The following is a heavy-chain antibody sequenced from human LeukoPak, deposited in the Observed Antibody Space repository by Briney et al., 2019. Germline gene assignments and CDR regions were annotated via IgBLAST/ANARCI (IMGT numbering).Heavy chain of an antibody. J-gene: IGHJ4*02. CDR3: ATPDSSGYTFDY. Sequence: SVKVSCKASGGTFSSYTISWVRQAPGQGLEWMGGIIPIFGTANYAQKFQGRVTITADESTSTAYMELSSLRSEDTAVYYCATPDSSGYTFDYWGQGTLVTVSS. CDR1: GGTFSSYT. CDR2: IIPIFGTA. D-gene: IGHD3-22*01. V-gene: IGHV1-69*01.